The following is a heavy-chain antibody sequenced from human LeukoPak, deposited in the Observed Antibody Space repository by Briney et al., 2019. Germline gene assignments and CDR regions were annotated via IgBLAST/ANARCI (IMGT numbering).Heavy chain of an antibody. J-gene: IGHJ5*02. Sequence: SETLSLTCTVSGGSISSYYWSWIRQPPGKGLEWIGYIYYSGSTNYNPSLKSRVTISVDTSKNQFSLKLSSVTAADTAVYYCARELSPRIAAAGTVNWFDPWGQGTLVTVSS. CDR1: GGSISSYY. CDR2: IYYSGST. V-gene: IGHV4-59*01. CDR3: ARELSPRIAAAGTVNWFDP. D-gene: IGHD6-13*01.